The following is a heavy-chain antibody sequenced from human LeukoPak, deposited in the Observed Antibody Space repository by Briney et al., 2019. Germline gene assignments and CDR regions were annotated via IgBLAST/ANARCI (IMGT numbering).Heavy chain of an antibody. CDR2: ISGSGGAS. V-gene: IGHV3-23*01. J-gene: IGHJ6*03. CDR1: GFTFSTYG. D-gene: IGHD6-6*01. Sequence: GGPLRLSCAASGFTFSTYGMSWVRQAPGKGLEWVSGISGSGGASYYADSVKGRFTISRDNAENSLFLQMNSLRVEDTALYYCARNHRALAARPYYYYYMDVWGKGTTVTVSS. CDR3: ARNHRALAARPYYYYYMDV.